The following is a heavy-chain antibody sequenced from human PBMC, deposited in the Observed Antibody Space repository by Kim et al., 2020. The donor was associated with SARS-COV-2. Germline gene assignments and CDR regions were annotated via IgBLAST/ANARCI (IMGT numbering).Heavy chain of an antibody. CDR2: ISGSGGST. CDR3: AKTNCGGDCYSDWYFDL. Sequence: GGSLRLSCAASGFTFSSYAMSWVRQAPGKGLEWVSAISGSGGSTYYADSAKGRFTISRDNSKNTLYLQMNSLRAEDTAVYYCAKTNCGGDCYSDWYFDLWGRGTLVTVSS. V-gene: IGHV3-23*01. D-gene: IGHD2-21*01. J-gene: IGHJ2*01. CDR1: GFTFSSYA.